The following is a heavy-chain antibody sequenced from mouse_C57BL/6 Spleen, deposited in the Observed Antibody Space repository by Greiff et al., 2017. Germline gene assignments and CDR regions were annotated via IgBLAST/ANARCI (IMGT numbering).Heavy chain of an antibody. CDR1: GYTFTSYW. D-gene: IGHD1-1*01. J-gene: IGHJ4*01. CDR2: IHPGSGST. Sequence: QVQLQQPGAELVKPGASVKMSCKASGYTFTSYWITWVKQRPGQGLEWIGDIHPGSGSTNYNEKFKSKATLTVDTSSSTAYMQLSSLTSEDSAVYYCARDHYGSSYVDYYAMDYWGQGTSVTVSS. V-gene: IGHV1-55*01. CDR3: ARDHYGSSYVDYYAMDY.